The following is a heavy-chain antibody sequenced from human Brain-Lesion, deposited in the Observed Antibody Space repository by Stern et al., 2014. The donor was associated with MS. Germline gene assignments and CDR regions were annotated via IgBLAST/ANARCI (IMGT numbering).Heavy chain of an antibody. Sequence: VPLVESGPGLVKPSQTLSLTCTVSGGSLSRGGYSWSWIRQPPGKGLEWVGYIYHTGSTYYNPSLKSRLDISVDTSKNQFSLKVRSVTAADTAVYYCARIGDDDGDFRLCYWGQGTLVTVSS. CDR3: ARIGDDDGDFRLCY. V-gene: IGHV4-31*03. CDR2: IYHTGST. J-gene: IGHJ4*02. D-gene: IGHD4-17*01. CDR1: GGSLSRGGYS.